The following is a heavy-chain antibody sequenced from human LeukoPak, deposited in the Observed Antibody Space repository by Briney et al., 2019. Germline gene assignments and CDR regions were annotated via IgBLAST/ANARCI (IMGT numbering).Heavy chain of an antibody. V-gene: IGHV1-2*02. J-gene: IGHJ4*02. CDR1: GYTFTGYY. CDR2: INPNSGGT. CDR3: APSPNWPTFYFDY. D-gene: IGHD7-27*01. Sequence: GASVKVSCKASGYTFTGYYMHWVRQAPGQGLEWMGWINPNSGGTNYAQKFQGGVTMTRDTSINTAYMDLSRLRSDDTAVYYCAPSPNWPTFYFDYWGQGTLVTVSS.